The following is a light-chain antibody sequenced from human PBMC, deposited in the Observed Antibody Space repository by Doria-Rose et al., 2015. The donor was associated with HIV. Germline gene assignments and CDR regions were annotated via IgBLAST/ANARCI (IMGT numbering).Light chain of an antibody. Sequence: TQSPLSSSVTLGQPASITCRSSESLVHHDGDAYLNWLLQRPGQPPRLLIYRVSQRFSGVPDRFSGSGSGTDFTLRISRVEAEDVGIYFCMPATELPHTFGPGTKLEI. J-gene: IGKJ2*01. CDR3: MPATELPHT. CDR2: RVS. V-gene: IGKV2-24*01. CDR1: ESLVHHDGDAY.